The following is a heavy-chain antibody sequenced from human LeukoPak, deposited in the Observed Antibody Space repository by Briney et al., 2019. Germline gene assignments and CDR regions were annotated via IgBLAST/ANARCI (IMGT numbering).Heavy chain of an antibody. CDR3: TRVGYIDEGIDY. Sequence: QPGGSLRLSCVASGFPFSSYWMTWVRQAPEKGLEWVANIKQDGSKESYVDSVKGRFTISRDNAKNSLYLQMNSLRAEDTAIYYCTRVGYIDEGIDYWGQGTLVTVSS. CDR2: IKQDGSKE. V-gene: IGHV3-7*04. D-gene: IGHD5-24*01. J-gene: IGHJ4*02. CDR1: GFPFSSYW.